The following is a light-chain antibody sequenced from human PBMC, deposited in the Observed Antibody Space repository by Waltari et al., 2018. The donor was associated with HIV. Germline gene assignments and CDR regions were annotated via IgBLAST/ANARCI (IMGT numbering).Light chain of an antibody. V-gene: IGKV1-39*01. CDR2: AAS. J-gene: IGKJ3*01. CDR3: QQSFSGVT. CDR1: QPISTY. Sequence: DIQMTQSPSSLSASLGDRVIITCRASQPISTYVNWYQQKPGRAPNLLIYAASTLQSGVPSRFSGGASGADFTLTINGLQREDFATYYCQQSFSGVTFGPGTKVHV.